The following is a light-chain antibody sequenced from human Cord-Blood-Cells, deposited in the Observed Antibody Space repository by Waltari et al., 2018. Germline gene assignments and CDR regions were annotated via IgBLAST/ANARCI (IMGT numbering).Light chain of an antibody. J-gene: IGLJ1*01. CDR3: CSYAGSSSYV. CDR1: RSAVGGFNL. Sequence: QSALTQPASVSGSPGQSITIPFTGTRSAVGGFNLVSWYQQPPGKAPKLMIYEGSKRPSGVSNRFSGSKSGNTASLTISGLQAEDEADYYCCSYAGSSSYVFGTGTKVTVL. V-gene: IGLV2-23*01. CDR2: EGS.